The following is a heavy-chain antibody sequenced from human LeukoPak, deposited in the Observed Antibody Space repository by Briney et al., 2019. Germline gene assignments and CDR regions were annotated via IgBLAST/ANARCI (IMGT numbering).Heavy chain of an antibody. CDR2: IYYTGGT. Sequence: SETLSLTCTVSGGSIGSDYWTWIRQPPGKGLEYIGYIYYTGGTNYNPSLKSRVTISVDTSKDQFSLKLSSVTAADTAVYFCAKYGNSGWVIDNWGQGTLATVSS. CDR3: AKYGNSGWVIDN. D-gene: IGHD6-19*01. J-gene: IGHJ4*02. V-gene: IGHV4-59*08. CDR1: GGSIGSDY.